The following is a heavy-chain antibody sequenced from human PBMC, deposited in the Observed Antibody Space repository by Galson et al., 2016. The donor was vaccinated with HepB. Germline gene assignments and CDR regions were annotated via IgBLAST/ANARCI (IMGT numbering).Heavy chain of an antibody. CDR3: ARDPGSGWHYYYYYMDV. CDR1: GFTFSSYA. Sequence: SLRLSCAASGFTFSSYAMYWVRQAPDKGLEWVALISYDGINKYYADSVKGRFTISRDNSKNTLYLQMNSLRSEDTAEYYCARDPGSGWHYYYYYMDVWGKGTTVTVSS. V-gene: IGHV3-30-3*01. J-gene: IGHJ6*03. CDR2: ISYDGINK. D-gene: IGHD6-19*01.